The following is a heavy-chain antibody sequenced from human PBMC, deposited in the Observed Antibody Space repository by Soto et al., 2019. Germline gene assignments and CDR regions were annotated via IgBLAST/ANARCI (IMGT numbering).Heavy chain of an antibody. D-gene: IGHD2-21*02. CDR2: IYYTGIT. CDR1: GGSFSSYY. V-gene: IGHV4-59*01. Sequence: QVQLQESGPGLVKPSETLSLTCAVSGGSFSSYYWSWIRQPPGKGLEWIGYIYYTGITRYNPSLQTRVTMSVDTSKNQFSLKLSSVTAADTAVYYCARDRTASWFDPWGQGTLVTVSS. J-gene: IGHJ5*02. CDR3: ARDRTASWFDP.